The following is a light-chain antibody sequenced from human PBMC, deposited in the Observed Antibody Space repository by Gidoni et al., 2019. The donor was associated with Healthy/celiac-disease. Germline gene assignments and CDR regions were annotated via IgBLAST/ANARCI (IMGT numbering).Light chain of an antibody. CDR3: QAWDSSSFV. V-gene: IGLV3-1*01. Sequence: PGQTASITCSGDKLGDKYACWYQQKPGQSPVLVIYQDSKRPSGIPERFSGSNSGNTATLTISGTQAMDEADYYCQAWDSSSFVFGTGTKVTVL. CDR1: KLGDKY. J-gene: IGLJ1*01. CDR2: QDS.